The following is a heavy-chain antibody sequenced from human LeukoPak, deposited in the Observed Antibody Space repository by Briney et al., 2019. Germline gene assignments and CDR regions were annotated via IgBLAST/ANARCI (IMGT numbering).Heavy chain of an antibody. V-gene: IGHV3-23*01. CDR3: ARDGHSVYYFDY. CDR1: GFTFSSYG. J-gene: IGHJ4*02. D-gene: IGHD5/OR15-5a*01. CDR2: ISGSGGST. Sequence: PGGSLRLSCAASGFTFSSYGMSWVRQAPGKGLEWVSAISGSGGSTYYADSVKGRFTISRDNAKNSLYLQMNSLRAEDTAVYYCARDGHSVYYFDYWGQGTLVTVSS.